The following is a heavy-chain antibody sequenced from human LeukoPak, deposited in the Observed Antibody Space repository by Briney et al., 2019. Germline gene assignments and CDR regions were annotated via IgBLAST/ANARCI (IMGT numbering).Heavy chain of an antibody. CDR2: ISYDGSNK. Sequence: GGSLRLSCAASGFTFSSYAMHWVRQAPGKGLEGVAVISYDGSNKYYADSVKGRFTIYRDYSKNTLYLQMNSLRAEDTAVYYCAGSARPRGAFDIWGQGTMVTVSS. J-gene: IGHJ3*02. V-gene: IGHV3-30-3*01. CDR1: GFTFSSYA. D-gene: IGHD1-1*01. CDR3: AGSARPRGAFDI.